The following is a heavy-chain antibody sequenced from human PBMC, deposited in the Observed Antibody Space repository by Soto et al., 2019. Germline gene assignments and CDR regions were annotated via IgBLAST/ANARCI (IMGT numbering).Heavy chain of an antibody. CDR3: AKVPLRPYYFDY. J-gene: IGHJ4*02. CDR2: ISNDGSKN. Sequence: QVQLVDSGGGVVQPGGSLRLSCAASGFTFSNYGMHWVRQAPGKGLEWVAFISNDGSKNYYADSVRGRFTISRDNSMNTLFLQINSLRPEDTATYYFAKVPLRPYYFDYGGPGTRVTVSS. CDR1: GFTFSNYG. D-gene: IGHD4-17*01. V-gene: IGHV3-30*18.